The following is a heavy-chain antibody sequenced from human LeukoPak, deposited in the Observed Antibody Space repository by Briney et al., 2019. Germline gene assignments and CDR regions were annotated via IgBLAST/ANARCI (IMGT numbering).Heavy chain of an antibody. J-gene: IGHJ4*02. CDR3: AKDRRYYDSSGSDY. CDR1: GFTFSSYG. Sequence: GGSLRLSCAASGFTFSSYGMHWVRQAPGKGLEWVAFIRYDGSNKYYADSVKGRFTISRDNSKNTLYLQMNSLRAEDTAVYYCAKDRRYYDSSGSDYWGQGTLVTVSS. CDR2: IRYDGSNK. D-gene: IGHD3-22*01. V-gene: IGHV3-30*02.